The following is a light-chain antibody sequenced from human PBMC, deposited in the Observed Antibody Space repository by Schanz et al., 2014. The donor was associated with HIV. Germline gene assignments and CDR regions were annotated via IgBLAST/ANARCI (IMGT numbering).Light chain of an antibody. J-gene: IGKJ2*01. CDR3: QQRSNWPPGYT. Sequence: EIVLTQSPGSLSLSPGGRATLSCRASQSVASYLAWYQQKPGQPPRLLIYDASNRATGIPARFSGSGSGTDFTLTISSLEPDDFAVYYCQQRSNWPPGYTFGQGTKLEIK. CDR2: DAS. CDR1: QSVASY. V-gene: IGKV3-11*01.